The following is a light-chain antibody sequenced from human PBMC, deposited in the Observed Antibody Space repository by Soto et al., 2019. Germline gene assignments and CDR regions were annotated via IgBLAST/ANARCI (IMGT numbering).Light chain of an antibody. J-gene: IGLJ3*02. V-gene: IGLV1-44*01. Sequence: QSVLTQPPSASGTPGQRVTISCSGSSSNIGSNTVHWYQQLPGTAPKLLIYSNNQRPSGVPDRFSGSKSGNSASLAISGLQCEDEADYYCAAWDDSLNGWVFGGGTKLTVL. CDR3: AAWDDSLNGWV. CDR1: SSNIGSNT. CDR2: SNN.